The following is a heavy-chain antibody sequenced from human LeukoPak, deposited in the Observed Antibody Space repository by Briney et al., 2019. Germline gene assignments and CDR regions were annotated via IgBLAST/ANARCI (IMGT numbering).Heavy chain of an antibody. J-gene: IGHJ4*02. V-gene: IGHV3-9*01. CDR3: AKGYSKDYDY. D-gene: IGHD1-1*01. Sequence: PGGSLRLSCAASGFTVDDYYMHWVRQAPGKGLEWVSGISWNSGSICYADSVKGRFNISRDNAKISLYLQMNSLRAEDTALYYCAKGYSKDYDYWGQGTLVTVSS. CDR1: GFTVDDYY. CDR2: ISWNSGSI.